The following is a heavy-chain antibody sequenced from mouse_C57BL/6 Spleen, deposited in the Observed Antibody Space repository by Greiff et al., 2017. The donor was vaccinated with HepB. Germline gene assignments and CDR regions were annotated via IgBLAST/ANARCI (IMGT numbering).Heavy chain of an antibody. CDR1: GYTFTSYW. V-gene: IGHV1-52*01. D-gene: IGHD1-1*01. J-gene: IGHJ1*03. CDR3: ARSLYYYGSSYGYFDV. CDR2: IDPSDSET. Sequence: QVQLQQSGAELVRPGSSVKLSCKASGYTFTSYWMHWVKQRPIQGLEWIGNIDPSDSETHYNQKFKDKATLTVDKSSSTAYMQLSSLTSEDSAVYYCARSLYYYGSSYGYFDVWGTGTTVTVSS.